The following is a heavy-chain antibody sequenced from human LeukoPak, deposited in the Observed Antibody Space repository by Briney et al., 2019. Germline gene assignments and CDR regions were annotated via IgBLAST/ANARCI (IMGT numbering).Heavy chain of an antibody. J-gene: IGHJ5*02. V-gene: IGHV4-59*08. Sequence: SETLFLTCTVSGGSISSYYWSWIRQPPGKGLEWIGYIYYSGSTNYNPSLKSRVTISVDTSKNQFSLKLSSVTAADTAVYYCARGEVAAAGNWFDPWGQGTLVTVSS. D-gene: IGHD6-13*01. CDR1: GGSISSYY. CDR3: ARGEVAAAGNWFDP. CDR2: IYYSGST.